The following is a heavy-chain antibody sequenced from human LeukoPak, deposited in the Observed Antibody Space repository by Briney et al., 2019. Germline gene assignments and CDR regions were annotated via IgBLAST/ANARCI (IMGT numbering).Heavy chain of an antibody. Sequence: GASVNVSCKASGGTFSSYAISWVRQAPGQGLEWMGGIIPIFGTANYAQKFQGRVTITADESTSTAYMELSSLRSEDTAVYYCARDLSGSLEGDAFDIWGQGTMVTVSS. V-gene: IGHV1-69*13. CDR2: IIPIFGTA. CDR3: ARDLSGSLEGDAFDI. D-gene: IGHD1-26*01. J-gene: IGHJ3*02. CDR1: GGTFSSYA.